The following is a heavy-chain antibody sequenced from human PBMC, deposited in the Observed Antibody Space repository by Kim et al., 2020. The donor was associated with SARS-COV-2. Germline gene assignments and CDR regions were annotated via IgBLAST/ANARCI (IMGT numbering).Heavy chain of an antibody. CDR2: ISYDGSNK. CDR1: GFTFSSYG. V-gene: IGHV3-30*18. D-gene: IGHD6-13*01. Sequence: GGSLRLSCAASGFTFSSYGMHWVRQAPGKGLEWVAVISYDGSNKYYADSVKCRFTISRDNSKNTLYLQMNSLRAEDTAVYYCAKDQQLQLNYYYYGMDVWGQGTTVTVSS. J-gene: IGHJ6*02. CDR3: AKDQQLQLNYYYYGMDV.